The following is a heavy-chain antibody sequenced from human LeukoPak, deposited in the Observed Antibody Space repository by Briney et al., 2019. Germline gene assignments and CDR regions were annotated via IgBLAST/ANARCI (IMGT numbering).Heavy chain of an antibody. CDR3: ARDRDALVREPRYFDY. CDR2: ISSSSSYI. J-gene: IGHJ4*02. D-gene: IGHD3-10*01. V-gene: IGHV3-21*01. CDR1: GFTFSTYS. Sequence: PGGSLRLSCAASGFTFSTYSMNWVRQAPGKGLEWVSSISSSSSYIYYADSLKGRFTISRDNAKNSLYLRMNSLRAEDTAVYYCARDRDALVREPRYFDYWGQGTLVTVSS.